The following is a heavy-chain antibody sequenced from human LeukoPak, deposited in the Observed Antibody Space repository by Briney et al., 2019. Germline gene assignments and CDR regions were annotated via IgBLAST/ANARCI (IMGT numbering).Heavy chain of an antibody. V-gene: IGHV1-2*02. CDR1: GYTFTGYY. CDR2: INPNSGGT. J-gene: IGHJ5*02. Sequence: GASVKVSCKASGYTFTGYYMHWVRQAPGQGLEWMGWINPNSGGTNYAQKFQGRVTMTRDTSISTAYMELSRLRSDDTAVYYCARDYQLLFEGCWFDPWGQGTLVTVSS. CDR3: ARDYQLLFEGCWFDP. D-gene: IGHD2-2*01.